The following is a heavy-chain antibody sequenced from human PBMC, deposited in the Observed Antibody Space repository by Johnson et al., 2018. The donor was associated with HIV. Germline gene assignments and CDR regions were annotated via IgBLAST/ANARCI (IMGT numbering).Heavy chain of an antibody. Sequence: QVQLVESGGGVVRPGGSRRLSCAAFGFTFSNYGMHWVRLAPGKGLEWVAFIRHDGNNKYYADSVKGRFTISRDNSKNTLYLQMNSLRAEDTAVYYCAKQGGRVFYAFDIWGPGTMVTVSS. J-gene: IGHJ3*02. CDR3: AKQGGRVFYAFDI. CDR1: GFTFSNYG. D-gene: IGHD3-16*01. V-gene: IGHV3-30*02. CDR2: IRHDGNNK.